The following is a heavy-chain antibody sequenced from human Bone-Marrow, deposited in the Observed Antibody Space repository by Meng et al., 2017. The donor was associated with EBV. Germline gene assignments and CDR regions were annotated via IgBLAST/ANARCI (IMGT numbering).Heavy chain of an antibody. D-gene: IGHD3-10*01. CDR2: ISSSSSYI. V-gene: IGHV3-21*01. J-gene: IGHJ6*02. CDR1: GFTFSSYS. CDR3: ARENGGWFGELGYYYYYGMDV. Sequence: EVQLVESGGGLVKPGGSLRLSCAASGFTFSSYSMNWVRQAPGKGLEWVSSISSSSSYIYYADSVKGRFTISRDNAKNSLYLQMNSLRAEDTAVYYCARENGGWFGELGYYYYYGMDVWGQGTTVTVSS.